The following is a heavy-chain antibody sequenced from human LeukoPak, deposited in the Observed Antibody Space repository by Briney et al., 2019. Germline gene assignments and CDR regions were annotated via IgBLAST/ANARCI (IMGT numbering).Heavy chain of an antibody. V-gene: IGHV3-43D*03. Sequence: GGSLRLSCAASGFTFDDYAMHWVRQAPGKGLAWVSLISWDGGYTYYADSVKGRFTISRDNSKDTLYLQTNSLRAEDTAVYYCAKVLVRGVIISRRYYFDYWGQGTLVTVSS. CDR1: GFTFDDYA. CDR2: ISWDGGYT. J-gene: IGHJ4*02. D-gene: IGHD3-10*01. CDR3: AKVLVRGVIISRRYYFDY.